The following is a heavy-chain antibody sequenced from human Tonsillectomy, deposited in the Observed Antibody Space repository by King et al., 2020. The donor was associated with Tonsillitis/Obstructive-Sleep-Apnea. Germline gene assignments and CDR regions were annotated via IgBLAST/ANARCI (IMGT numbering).Heavy chain of an antibody. CDR3: ARDMVLEAGGDAFDI. Sequence: WSWIRQPPGKGLEWIGYIYYSGSTNYNPSLKSRVTISVDTSKNQFSLKLSSVTAADTAVYYCARDMVLEAGGDAFDIWGQGTMVTVSS. J-gene: IGHJ3*02. CDR2: IYYSGST. D-gene: IGHD2-8*01. V-gene: IGHV4-59*01.